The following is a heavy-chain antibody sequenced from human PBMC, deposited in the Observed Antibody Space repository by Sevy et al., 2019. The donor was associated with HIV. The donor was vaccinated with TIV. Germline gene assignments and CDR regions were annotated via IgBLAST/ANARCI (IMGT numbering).Heavy chain of an antibody. CDR1: GGSISSSSYY. CDR2: IYYSGST. J-gene: IGHJ3*02. CDR3: ARLFGGPIVVVVAAKTRAFDI. Sequence: SETLSLTCTVSGGSISSSSYYWGWIRQPPGKGLEWIGSIYYSGSTYYNPSLKSRVTISVDTSKNQFSLKLSSVTAADTAVYYCARLFGGPIVVVVAAKTRAFDIWGQGTMVTVSS. D-gene: IGHD2-15*01. V-gene: IGHV4-39*01.